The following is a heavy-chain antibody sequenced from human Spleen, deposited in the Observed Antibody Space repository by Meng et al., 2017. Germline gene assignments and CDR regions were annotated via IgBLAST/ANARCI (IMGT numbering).Heavy chain of an antibody. CDR1: GGSFSDYY. CDR3: ARGPTTMAHDFDY. J-gene: IGHJ4*02. Sequence: QVQLQQGGAVLLKPSETLSLTCVVSGGSFSDYYWSWIRQPPGKGLEWIGEINHSGRTNYNPSLESRATISVDTSQNNLSLKLSSVTAADSAVYYCARGPTTMAHDFDYWGQGTLVTVSS. D-gene: IGHD4-11*01. V-gene: IGHV4-34*01. CDR2: INHSGRT.